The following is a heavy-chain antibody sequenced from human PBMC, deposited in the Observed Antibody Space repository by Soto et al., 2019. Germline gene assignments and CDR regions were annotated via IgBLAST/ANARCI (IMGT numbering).Heavy chain of an antibody. V-gene: IGHV3-30*18. CDR1: GFTFSNYG. CDR2: ISDDGDKR. D-gene: IGHD1-26*01. CDR3: AKARARIVGANSFDY. J-gene: IGHJ4*02. Sequence: GGSLRLSCVGSGFTFSNYGMHWVRQPPGKGLEWVALISDDGDKRYYADSVRGRLIISRDNSKDTLYLQMNSLGPDDTAVYFCAKARARIVGANSFDYWGQGTPVTVSS.